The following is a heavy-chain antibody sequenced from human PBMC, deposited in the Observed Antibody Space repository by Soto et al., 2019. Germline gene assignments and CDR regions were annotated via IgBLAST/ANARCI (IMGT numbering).Heavy chain of an antibody. CDR3: ARGLRAAAGTPEAQYFDY. Sequence: SETLSLTCAVYGGSFSGYYWSWIRQPPGKGLEWIGEINHSGSTNYNPSLKSRVTISVDTSKNQFSLKLSSVTAADTAVYYCARGLRAAAGTPEAQYFDYWGQGTLVTVSS. CDR1: GGSFSGYY. V-gene: IGHV4-34*01. J-gene: IGHJ4*02. D-gene: IGHD6-13*01. CDR2: INHSGST.